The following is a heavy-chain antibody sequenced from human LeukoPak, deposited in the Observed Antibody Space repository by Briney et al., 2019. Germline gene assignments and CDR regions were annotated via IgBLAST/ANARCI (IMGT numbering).Heavy chain of an antibody. V-gene: IGHV3-33*06. CDR3: AKDAQRGFNYSNSLES. J-gene: IGHJ5*01. Sequence: GGSLRLSCAAAGFTFSHYGMHWVRQAPGKGLEWVAVIWSDGTNQYYADSAKGRFTISRDDSGNTVYLQMNSLRPEDTGVYYCAKDAQRGFNYSNSLESWGQGTPVTVST. CDR1: GFTFSHYG. CDR2: IWSDGTNQ. D-gene: IGHD4-11*01.